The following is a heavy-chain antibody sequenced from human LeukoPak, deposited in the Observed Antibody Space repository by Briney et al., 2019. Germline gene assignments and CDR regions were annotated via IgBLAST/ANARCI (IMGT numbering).Heavy chain of an antibody. Sequence: PSETLSLTCTVSGGSISSYYWSWIRQPPGKGLEWIGYIYYSGSTNYNPSLKSRVTISVDTSKNQSSLKLSSVTAADTAVYYCARMGSGTSFDYWGQGTLVTVSS. V-gene: IGHV4-59*01. D-gene: IGHD2-2*01. J-gene: IGHJ4*02. CDR1: GGSISSYY. CDR2: IYYSGST. CDR3: ARMGSGTSFDY.